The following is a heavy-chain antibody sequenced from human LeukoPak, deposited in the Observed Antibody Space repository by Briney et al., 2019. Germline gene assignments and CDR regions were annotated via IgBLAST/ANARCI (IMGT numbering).Heavy chain of an antibody. D-gene: IGHD3-16*01. Sequence: SETLCLTCAASGFSFSSDYNCCCIQDPPGKLLEVIGIRYDGGSTYYDASVESRVTISRDTSKNTFYLSMTSLTAADTAVYYCANGGDDALPPTPDYGGRGTLVIAS. V-gene: IGHV4-38-2*01. J-gene: IGHJ4*02. CDR3: ANGGDDALPPTPDY. CDR2: RYDGGST. CDR1: GFSFSSDYN.